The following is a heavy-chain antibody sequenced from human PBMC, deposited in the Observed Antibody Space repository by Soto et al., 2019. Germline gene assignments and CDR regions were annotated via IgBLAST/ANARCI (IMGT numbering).Heavy chain of an antibody. CDR3: VRLGTAMFHPAAGMDV. D-gene: IGHD5-18*01. CDR2: ISYDGSNK. V-gene: IGHV3-30-3*01. J-gene: IGHJ6*02. CDR1: GFTFSSYA. Sequence: GGSLRLSCAASGFTFSSYAMHWVRQAPGKGLEWVAVISYDGSNKYYADSVKGRFTISRDNSKNTLYLQMNSLRAEDTAVEYCVRLGTAMFHPAAGMDVWGQGTTVTVSS.